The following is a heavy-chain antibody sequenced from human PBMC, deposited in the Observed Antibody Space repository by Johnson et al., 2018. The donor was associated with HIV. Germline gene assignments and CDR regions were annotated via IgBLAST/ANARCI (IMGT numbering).Heavy chain of an antibody. CDR1: GFTFDDYG. CDR3: ARWGPYDILTGYDAFDI. D-gene: IGHD3-9*01. Sequence: EVQLVESGGGVVRPGGSLRLSCAASGFTFDDYGMSWLRQAPGKGLEWVSVIYSGGSTYYADSVKGRFTISRDNSKNSLYLQMNSLRAEDTAVYYCARWGPYDILTGYDAFDIWGQGTMVTVSS. J-gene: IGHJ3*02. CDR2: IYSGGST. V-gene: IGHV3-66*01.